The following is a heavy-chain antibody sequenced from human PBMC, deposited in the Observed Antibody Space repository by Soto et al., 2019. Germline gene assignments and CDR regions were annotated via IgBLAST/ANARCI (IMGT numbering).Heavy chain of an antibody. D-gene: IGHD4-17*01. CDR2: ISGSGGST. V-gene: IGHV3-23*01. J-gene: IGHJ6*02. Sequence: GGSLRLSCAASGFTFSSYAMSWVRQAPGKGLEWVSAISGSGGSTYYADSVKGRFTISRDNSKNTLYLQMNSLRAEDTAVYYCAKFAVTTRIYYYYYYGMDVWGQGTTVTVSS. CDR1: GFTFSSYA. CDR3: AKFAVTTRIYYYYYYGMDV.